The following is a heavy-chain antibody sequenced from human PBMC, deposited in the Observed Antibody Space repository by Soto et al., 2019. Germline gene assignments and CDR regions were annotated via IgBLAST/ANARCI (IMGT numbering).Heavy chain of an antibody. V-gene: IGHV1-69*06. J-gene: IGHJ6*02. CDR2: IIPIFGTA. Sequence: SVKVSCKASGGTFSSYAISWVRQAPGHGLEWMGGIIPIFGTANYAQKFQGRVTITADKSTSTAYMELSSLRSEDTAVYYCAGPSYDSSGYLRGMDVWGQGTTVTVSS. CDR1: GGTFSSYA. CDR3: AGPSYDSSGYLRGMDV. D-gene: IGHD3-22*01.